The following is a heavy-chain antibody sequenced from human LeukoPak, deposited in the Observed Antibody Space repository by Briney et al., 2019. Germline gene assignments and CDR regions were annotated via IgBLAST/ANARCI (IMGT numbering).Heavy chain of an antibody. CDR2: IYYSGST. CDR1: GGSLSSSSYY. J-gene: IGHJ3*02. V-gene: IGHV4-39*01. Sequence: SETLSLTCTVSGGSLSSSSYYWGWVRQPPGKGLEWVGSIYYSGSTYYNPSLKSRVTISVDTSKNQFSLKLSSVTAADTAVYYCARRVWNDAFDIWGRGTMVTVSS. CDR3: ARRVWNDAFDI. D-gene: IGHD3-16*01.